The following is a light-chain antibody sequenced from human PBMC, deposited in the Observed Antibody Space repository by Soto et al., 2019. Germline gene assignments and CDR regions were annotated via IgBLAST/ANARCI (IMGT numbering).Light chain of an antibody. CDR2: GAS. CDR3: QQANSFPLT. Sequence: DIQMTQSPSSVSASVGDRVTITCRASQGISSWLVWYQQKPGKAPKVLIYGASTLQSGVPSRFSGSGSGTDFTLTINILQPEDFATYICQQANSFPLTFGGGTRVEIK. J-gene: IGKJ4*01. CDR1: QGISSW. V-gene: IGKV1-12*01.